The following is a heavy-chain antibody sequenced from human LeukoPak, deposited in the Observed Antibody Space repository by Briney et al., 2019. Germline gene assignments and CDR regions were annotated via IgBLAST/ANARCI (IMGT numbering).Heavy chain of an antibody. CDR3: AKDIERGYSSSSYFDY. CDR2: ISWNSGSI. J-gene: IGHJ4*02. D-gene: IGHD6-13*01. V-gene: IGHV3-9*03. CDR1: GFTFDDYA. Sequence: GGSLRLSCAASGFTFDDYAMHWVRQAPGKGLEGVSGISWNSGSIGYADSVKGRFTISRDNAKNSLYLQMNSLRAEDMALYYCAKDIERGYSSSSYFDYWGQGTLVTVSS.